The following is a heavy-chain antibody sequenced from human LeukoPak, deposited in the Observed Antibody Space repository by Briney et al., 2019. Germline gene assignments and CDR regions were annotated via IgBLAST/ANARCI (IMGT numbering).Heavy chain of an antibody. CDR1: GYSISSGYY. V-gene: IGHV4-38-2*01. J-gene: IGHJ3*02. Sequence: SETLSLTCAVSGYSISSGYYWGWIRRPPGKGLEWIASIYHSGSTYYNPSLKSRVTISVDTSKNQFSLKLSSVTAADTAVYYCARKYCSSTSCYFPAFDIWGQGTMVTVSS. CDR3: ARKYCSSTSCYFPAFDI. D-gene: IGHD2-2*01. CDR2: IYHSGST.